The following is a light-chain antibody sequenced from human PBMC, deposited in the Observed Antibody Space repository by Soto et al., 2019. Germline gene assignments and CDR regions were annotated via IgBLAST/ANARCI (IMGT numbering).Light chain of an antibody. CDR1: QSVSSNY. J-gene: IGKJ4*01. V-gene: IGKV3-20*01. CDR2: GAS. Sequence: EIVLTQSPGTLSLSPGERATLSCRASQSVSSNYLAWYQQKPGQAPRLLIYGASSRATGIPDRFSGSGSGTTFTITISRLEPEDSAVYYCQQYGSSPFTFGGGPKVEIK. CDR3: QQYGSSPFT.